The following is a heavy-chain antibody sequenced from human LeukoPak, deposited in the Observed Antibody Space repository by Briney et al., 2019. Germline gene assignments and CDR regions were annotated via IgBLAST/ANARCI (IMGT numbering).Heavy chain of an antibody. D-gene: IGHD3-10*01. CDR2: INPNSGGT. Sequence: ASVKVSCKASGYTFTGYYLHWVRQAPGQGLEWMGWINPNSGGTMYAQKFQGRVTMTKDTSSSTAYLELSRLRSDDTAVYFCARDRARVTMVRGVMNAFDIWGQGTMVTASS. CDR1: GYTFTGYY. CDR3: ARDRARVTMVRGVMNAFDI. J-gene: IGHJ3*02. V-gene: IGHV1-2*02.